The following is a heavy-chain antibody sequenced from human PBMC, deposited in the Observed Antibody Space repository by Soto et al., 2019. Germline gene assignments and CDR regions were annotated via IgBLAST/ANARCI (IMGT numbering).Heavy chain of an antibody. CDR2: ISYDGSNK. D-gene: IGHD3-16*01. Sequence: QVQLVESGGGVVQPGRSLRLSCAASGLIFSSYGMHWVRQAPGKGLEWVAVISYDGSNKYYADSVKGRFTISRANSKNTLYLQMHSLRAEDTAVYYCSNFLGADDYWGQGTLVTVSS. V-gene: IGHV3-30*18. CDR3: SNFLGADDY. J-gene: IGHJ4*02. CDR1: GLIFSSYG.